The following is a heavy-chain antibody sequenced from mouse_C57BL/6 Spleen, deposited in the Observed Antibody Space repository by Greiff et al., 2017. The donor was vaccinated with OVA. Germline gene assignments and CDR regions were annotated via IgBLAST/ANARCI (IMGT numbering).Heavy chain of an antibody. J-gene: IGHJ2*01. CDR1: GYTFTSYW. D-gene: IGHD2-4*01. V-gene: IGHV1-50*01. CDR3: AIGGYDYDEGYFDY. CDR2: IDPSDSYT. Sequence: QVQLQQPGAELVKPGASVKLSCKASGYTFTSYWMQWVKQRPGQGLEWIGEIDPSDSYTNYNQKFKGKATLTVDKSSSTAYMQLSSLTSEDSAVYYCAIGGYDYDEGYFDYCGQGTTLTVSS.